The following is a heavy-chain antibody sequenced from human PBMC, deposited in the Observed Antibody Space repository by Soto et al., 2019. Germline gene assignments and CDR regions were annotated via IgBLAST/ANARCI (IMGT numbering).Heavy chain of an antibody. D-gene: IGHD2-2*01. CDR1: GYTFTSYA. CDR2: INAGNGNT. J-gene: IGHJ6*03. Sequence: ASVKVSCKASGYTFTSYAMHWVRQAPGQRLEWMGWINAGNGNTKYSQKFQGRVTITRDTSASTAYMELSSLRSEDTAVYYCARDPALRMWPDYYYYYMDVWGKGTTVTVSS. CDR3: ARDPALRMWPDYYYYYMDV. V-gene: IGHV1-3*01.